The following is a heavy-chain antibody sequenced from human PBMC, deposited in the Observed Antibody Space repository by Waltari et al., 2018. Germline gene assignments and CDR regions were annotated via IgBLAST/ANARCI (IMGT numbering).Heavy chain of an antibody. CDR3: ATRVSS. D-gene: IGHD3-10*01. J-gene: IGHJ5*02. V-gene: IGHV3-23*01. CDR2: ISDSGVNT. Sequence: EVQLLESGGGFVQPGGSLRLSCAASGFTLSNFFMNWVRQVPGKGCGWVSAISDSGVNTYYADSLKGRFTISRDNSKNTLYLQMNSLRADDTAIYYCATRVSSWGQGTLVTVSS. CDR1: GFTLSNFF.